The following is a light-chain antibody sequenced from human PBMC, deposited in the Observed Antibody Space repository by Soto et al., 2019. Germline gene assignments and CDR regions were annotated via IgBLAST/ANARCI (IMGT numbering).Light chain of an antibody. CDR2: DAS. Sequence: IVLTPAPATLSFSPGSRPTLSCRASQSVSSYLAWYQQKPGQAPRLLIYDASNRATGIPARFSGSGSGTDFTLTISSLEPEDFAVYYCQQRSNWPPTFGGGTKVDIK. J-gene: IGKJ4*01. CDR1: QSVSSY. V-gene: IGKV3-11*01. CDR3: QQRSNWPPT.